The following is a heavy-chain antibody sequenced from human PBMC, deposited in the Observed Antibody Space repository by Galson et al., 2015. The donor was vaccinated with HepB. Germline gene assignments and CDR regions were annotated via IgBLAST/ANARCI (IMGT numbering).Heavy chain of an antibody. J-gene: IGHJ6*02. V-gene: IGHV3-30*04. CDR3: ARDFYAGDDYYYYGMDV. D-gene: IGHD2/OR15-2a*01. CDR1: GFTFSSYA. CDR2: ISYDGSNK. Sequence: SLRLSCAASGFTFSSYAMHWVRQAPGKGLEWVAVISYDGSNKYYADSVKGRFTISRDNSKNTLYLQMNSLRAEDTAVYYCARDFYAGDDYYYYGMDVWGQGTTVTVSS.